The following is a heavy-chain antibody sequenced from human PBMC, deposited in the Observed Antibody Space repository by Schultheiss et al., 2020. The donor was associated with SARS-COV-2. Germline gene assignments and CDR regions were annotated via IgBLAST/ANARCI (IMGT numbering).Heavy chain of an antibody. Sequence: GESLKISCAASGFTFSSYGMHWVRQAPGKGLEWVAVISYDGSNKKYADSVKGRFTISRDNSKNTLYLQMNSLRAEDTAVYYCARGSSPRGPDCGGDCSLDWGQGTLVTVSS. J-gene: IGHJ4*02. CDR3: ARGSSPRGPDCGGDCSLD. V-gene: IGHV3-30*03. D-gene: IGHD2-21*02. CDR2: ISYDGSNK. CDR1: GFTFSSYG.